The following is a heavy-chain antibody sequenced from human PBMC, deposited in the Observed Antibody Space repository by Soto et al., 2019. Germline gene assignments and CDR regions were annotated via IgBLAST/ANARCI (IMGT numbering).Heavy chain of an antibody. Sequence: SETLSLTCPVSGGSVSSSSYYWGWVRQPPGKGLEWIGSVYYSGGTYYNPPLESRVTISVDKSKNQFSLKLMSLSAADTAVYYCGRLEGLATISYYFDYWGQGPLVTVSS. CDR2: VYYSGGT. D-gene: IGHD3-9*01. V-gene: IGHV4-39*01. CDR1: GGSVSSSSYY. CDR3: GRLEGLATISYYFDY. J-gene: IGHJ4*02.